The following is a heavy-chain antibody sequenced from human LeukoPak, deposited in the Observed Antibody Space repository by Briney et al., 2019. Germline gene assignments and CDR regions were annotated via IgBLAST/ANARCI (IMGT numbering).Heavy chain of an antibody. D-gene: IGHD4-17*01. J-gene: IGHJ6*03. CDR2: INSDGSSR. CDR1: GFTFSSYW. CDR3: ARVGRYGDYVSRDYYCYYMDV. V-gene: IGHV3-74*01. Sequence: PGGSLRLSCAASGFTFSSYWMHWVRQAPGKGLVWVSRINSDGSSRFYADSVEGRFTISRDNAKNTLYLQMNSLRAEDTAVYYCARVGRYGDYVSRDYYCYYMDVWGKGTTVTVSS.